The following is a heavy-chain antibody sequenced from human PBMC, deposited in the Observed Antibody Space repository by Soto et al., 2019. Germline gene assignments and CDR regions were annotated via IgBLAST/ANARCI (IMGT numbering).Heavy chain of an antibody. D-gene: IGHD6-19*01. CDR1: GFTFSSYG. J-gene: IGHJ4*02. Sequence: QVQLVESGGGVVQPGRSLRLSCAASGFTFSSYGMHWVRQAPGKGLELVAVIWYDGSNKYYADTVKGRFTISRDNSKNTLDLQMNSLRAEDTAVYYCARDRYSSGWYDFDYWGQGTLVTVSS. V-gene: IGHV3-33*01. CDR2: IWYDGSNK. CDR3: ARDRYSSGWYDFDY.